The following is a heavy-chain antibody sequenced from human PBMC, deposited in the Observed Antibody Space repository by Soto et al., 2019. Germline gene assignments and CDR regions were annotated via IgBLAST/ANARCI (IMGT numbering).Heavy chain of an antibody. CDR2: ISDDGSNK. D-gene: IGHD6-13*01. V-gene: IGHV3-30-3*01. CDR1: GFTFSSYA. J-gene: IGHJ4*02. Sequence: SLRLSCAASGFTFSSYAMHWVRQAPDKGLAWVAVISDDGSNKYYADSVQARFTISRDNSKKTLYLQMNSLRAEDTAVYYCSRAGSWYHHPNYPNYWGQGTLVTVSS. CDR3: SRAGSWYHHPNYPNY.